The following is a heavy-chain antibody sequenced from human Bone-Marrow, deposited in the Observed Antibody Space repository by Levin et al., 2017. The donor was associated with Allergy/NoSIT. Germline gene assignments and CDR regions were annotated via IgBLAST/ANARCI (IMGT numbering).Heavy chain of an antibody. CDR2: ISGSGGGT. J-gene: IGHJ6*02. CDR1: GFTFSNYA. CDR3: AKAECLYQYYYDMDV. Sequence: GGSLRLSCAASGFTFSNYAMNWVRQAPGKGLEWVSGISGSGGGTYYADSVKGRFTISRDNSKNPLYLQMNSLRAEDTAVNYCAKAECLYQYYYDMDVWGQGTTVTVSS. D-gene: IGHD2-8*01. V-gene: IGHV3-23*01.